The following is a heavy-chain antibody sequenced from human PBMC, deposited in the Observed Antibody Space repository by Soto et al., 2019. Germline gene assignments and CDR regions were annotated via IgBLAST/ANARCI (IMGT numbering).Heavy chain of an antibody. Sequence: SETLSLTCAVSGYSISSGYYWGWIRQPPGKGLEWIGSIYHSGSTYYNPSLKSRVTISVDTSKNQFSLKLSSVTAADTAVYYCARGRLTRAPAPGPPDTWGQGTLVTVSS. CDR1: GYSISSGYY. V-gene: IGHV4-38-2*01. CDR3: ARGRLTRAPAPGPPDT. J-gene: IGHJ5*02. CDR2: IYHSGST. D-gene: IGHD1-1*01.